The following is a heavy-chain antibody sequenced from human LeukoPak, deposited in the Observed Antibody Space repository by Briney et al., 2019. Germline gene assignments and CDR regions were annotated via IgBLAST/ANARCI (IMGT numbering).Heavy chain of an antibody. CDR2: IYTSGST. V-gene: IGHV4-61*02. CDR3: ARDAFVTIFGVVTKNYYMDV. Sequence: PSETLFLTCTVSGGSISSGSYYWSWIRQPAGKGLEWIGRIYTSGSTNYNPSLKSRVTISVDTSKNQFSLKLSSVTAADTAVYYCARDAFVTIFGVVTKNYYMDVWGKGTTVTVSS. CDR1: GGSISSGSYY. J-gene: IGHJ6*03. D-gene: IGHD3-3*01.